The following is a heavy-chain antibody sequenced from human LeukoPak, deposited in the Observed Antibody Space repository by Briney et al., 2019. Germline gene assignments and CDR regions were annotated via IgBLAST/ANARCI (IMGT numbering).Heavy chain of an antibody. Sequence: GSVSVSCKASGDTFISYGISWGRQAPGQGLEWMGWISAYNGNTNYAQKLQGRVTMTTDTSTSTVYMELRSLRSDDTAIYYCARDQERWLPSPPDCWGQGTLVTVSS. D-gene: IGHD3-22*01. J-gene: IGHJ4*02. CDR2: ISAYNGNT. V-gene: IGHV1-18*01. CDR3: ARDQERWLPSPPDC. CDR1: GDTFISYG.